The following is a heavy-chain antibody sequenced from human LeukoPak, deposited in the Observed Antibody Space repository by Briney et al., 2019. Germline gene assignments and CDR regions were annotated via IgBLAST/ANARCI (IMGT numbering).Heavy chain of an antibody. D-gene: IGHD3-10*01. CDR2: IKSDGSST. V-gene: IGHV3-74*01. CDR3: ASELRLGY. CDR1: GFTFTNYW. Sequence: GGSPRLSCAASGFTFTNYWMHWVRQVPGKGLVWVSRIKSDGSSTHYADSVKGRFTISRDNAWNTLYLQMNSLRAEDTAVYYCASELRLGYWGQGILVTVSS. J-gene: IGHJ4*02.